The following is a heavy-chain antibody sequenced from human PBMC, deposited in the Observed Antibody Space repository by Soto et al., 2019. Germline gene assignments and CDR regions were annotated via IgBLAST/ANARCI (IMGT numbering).Heavy chain of an antibody. D-gene: IGHD5-18*01. Sequence: QVQLVQSGAEVKKPGSSVKVSCQASGGFFSSNAISWVRQAPGQGLEWMGGILPIFHTTHYAQKFQGRVTITADESTSPAYMELSSLKSEDTALYYCATGGRGYSSAPRFYFEYWGQGTLVPVSS. J-gene: IGHJ4*02. CDR1: GGFFSSNA. V-gene: IGHV1-69*01. CDR2: ILPIFHTT. CDR3: ATGGRGYSSAPRFYFEY.